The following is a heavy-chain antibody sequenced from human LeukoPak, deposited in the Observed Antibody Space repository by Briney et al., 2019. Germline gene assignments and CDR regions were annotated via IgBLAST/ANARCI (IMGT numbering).Heavy chain of an antibody. D-gene: IGHD3-10*01. Sequence: SETLSLTCTVSGGSISSYYWSWIRQPPGKGLEWIGYIYYSGSTNYNPSLKSRVTISVDTSKNQFSLKLSSVTAADTAVYYCARLGLGAYFANGGRGTLVTVSP. V-gene: IGHV4-59*01. CDR1: GGSISSYY. CDR2: IYYSGST. J-gene: IGHJ4*02. CDR3: ARLGLGAYFAN.